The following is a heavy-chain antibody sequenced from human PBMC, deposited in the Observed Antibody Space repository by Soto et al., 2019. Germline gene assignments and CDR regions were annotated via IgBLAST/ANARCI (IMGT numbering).Heavy chain of an antibody. CDR3: AKDKGPGSYTNWCFDV. J-gene: IGHJ2*01. D-gene: IGHD3-10*01. CDR2: IHGSGAIT. CDR1: GLTFSRFA. Sequence: EVQVLQSGGGLVQPGGSLRLSCAASGLTFSRFAMSWVRQAPGKGLEWVATIHGSGAITNYADSVRGRFTISRDNSKDTMYLQLNTPRVEDTAVYYCAKDKGPGSYTNWCFDVWGRGTLVTVSS. V-gene: IGHV3-23*01.